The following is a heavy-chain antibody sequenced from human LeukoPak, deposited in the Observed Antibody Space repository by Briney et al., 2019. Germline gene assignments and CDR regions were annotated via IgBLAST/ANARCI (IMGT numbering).Heavy chain of an antibody. CDR2: ISYDGSNK. D-gene: IGHD3-22*01. CDR1: GFTFSSYW. Sequence: GGSLRLSCAASGFTFSSYWMSWVRQAPGKGLEWVAVISYDGSNKYYADSVKGRFTISRDNSKNTLYLQMNSLRAKDTAVYYCAREYGGYYSIFDYWGQGTLVTVSS. V-gene: IGHV3-30-3*01. J-gene: IGHJ4*02. CDR3: AREYGGYYSIFDY.